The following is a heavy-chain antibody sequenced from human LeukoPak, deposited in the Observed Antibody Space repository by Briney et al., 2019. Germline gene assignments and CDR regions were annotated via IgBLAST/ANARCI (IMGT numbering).Heavy chain of an antibody. V-gene: IGHV4-59*01. CDR1: GGSISSYY. D-gene: IGHD5-18*01. CDR2: IYYSGST. CDR3: AREGAAMAYYMDV. Sequence: PSEILSLTCTVSGGSISSYYWSWIRQPPGKGLEWIGYIYYSGSTNYNPSLKSRVTISVDTSKNQFSLKLSSVTAADTAVYYCAREGAAMAYYMDVWGKGTTVTVSS. J-gene: IGHJ6*03.